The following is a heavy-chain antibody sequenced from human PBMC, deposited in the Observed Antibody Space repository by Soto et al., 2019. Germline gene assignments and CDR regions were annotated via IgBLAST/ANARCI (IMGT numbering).Heavy chain of an antibody. CDR3: ARGHLPGGNTFYYDY. D-gene: IGHD2-15*01. Sequence: QVQLQQWGAGLLKPSETLSLTCTVCGGSFSGNYWSWIRQPPGMGLEWIGEISHSGSGTNYNPSLKSRVTISVDTSKNQFSLKLSSVTAADTAMYYCARGHLPGGNTFYYDYWGQGTLVTVSS. CDR2: ISHSGSGT. J-gene: IGHJ4*02. V-gene: IGHV4-34*01. CDR1: GGSFSGNY.